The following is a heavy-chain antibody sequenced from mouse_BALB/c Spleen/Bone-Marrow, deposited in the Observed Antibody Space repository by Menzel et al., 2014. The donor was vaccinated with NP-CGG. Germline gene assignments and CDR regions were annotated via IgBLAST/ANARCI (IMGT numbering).Heavy chain of an antibody. V-gene: IGHV1S56*01. Sequence: VQLQQSGPELVKPGALVKISCKASGYTFTSYDINWVKQRPGQGLEWIGWIYPGDASTKYNEKFKGKATLTADKSSSTAYMQLSSLTSENSAVYFCAGSGDSSGYGFAYWGQGTLVTVSA. D-gene: IGHD3-2*01. CDR1: GYTFTSYD. CDR2: IYPGDAST. J-gene: IGHJ3*01. CDR3: AGSGDSSGYGFAY.